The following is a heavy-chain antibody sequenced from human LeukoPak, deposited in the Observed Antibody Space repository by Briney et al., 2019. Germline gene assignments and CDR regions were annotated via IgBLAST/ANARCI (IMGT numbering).Heavy chain of an antibody. CDR1: GGTFSSYA. D-gene: IGHD6-6*01. Sequence: SVKVSCKVSGGTFSSYAISWVRQAPGQGLEWMGRIIPIFGIANYAQKFQGRVTITADKSTSTAYMELSSLRSEDTAVYYCARVEIAARLGWYFDLWGRGTLVTVSS. J-gene: IGHJ2*01. CDR2: IIPIFGIA. V-gene: IGHV1-69*04. CDR3: ARVEIAARLGWYFDL.